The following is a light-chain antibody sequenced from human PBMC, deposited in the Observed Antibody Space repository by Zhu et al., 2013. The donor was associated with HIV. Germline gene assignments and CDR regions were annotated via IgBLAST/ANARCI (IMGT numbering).Light chain of an antibody. V-gene: IGKV1-5*03. CDR1: QSISSW. CDR3: QQYNTHSRT. J-gene: IGKJ2*01. Sequence: DIQMTRSPSTLSASVGDRVTMTCRASQSISSWLAWYQQKPGKAPKVLIYKASSLESGVPSRFSGSGSGTEFTLTISSLQPDDFATYYCQQYNTHSRTFGQGTKLEIK. CDR2: KAS.